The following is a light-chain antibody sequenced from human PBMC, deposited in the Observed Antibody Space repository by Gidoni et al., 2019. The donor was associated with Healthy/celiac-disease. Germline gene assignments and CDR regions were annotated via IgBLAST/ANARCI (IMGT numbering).Light chain of an antibody. Sequence: NLMLTQPHSLSESPGKTVTISCTRSSGSIASNYVQWYQQRPGSSPTTVIYEDNQRPSGVPDRFSGSIDSSSNSASLTISGLKTEDEADYYCQSYDSSNVVFGGGTKLTVL. CDR1: SGSIASNY. V-gene: IGLV6-57*01. CDR3: QSYDSSNVV. CDR2: EDN. J-gene: IGLJ2*01.